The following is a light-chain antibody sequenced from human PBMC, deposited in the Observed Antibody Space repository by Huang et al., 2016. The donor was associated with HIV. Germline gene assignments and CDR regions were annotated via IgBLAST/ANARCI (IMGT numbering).Light chain of an antibody. CDR2: DAS. CDR3: QQSSNWLS. V-gene: IGKV3-11*01. CDR1: RSVDTY. J-gene: IGKJ4*01. Sequence: EIVLTQSPATLSLSPGERGTLSCRASRSVDTYSAWYQQRPGQAPRLLIDDASTRATGSPAMFSGSGSGTDFTLSISSLEPEDFAVYYCQQSSNWLSFGGGTKVQIK.